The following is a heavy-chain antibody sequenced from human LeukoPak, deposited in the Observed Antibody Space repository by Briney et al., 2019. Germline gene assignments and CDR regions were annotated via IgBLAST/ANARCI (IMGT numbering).Heavy chain of an antibody. Sequence: GGSLRLSCAASGFTFSSYAMSWVRQAPGKGLEWVSAISPSGSTTYYTDSVKGRFTISRDNSKNTLYLQMNSLRAEDTAVYYCAREENDFWSGYYRDGWFDPWGQGTLVTVSS. D-gene: IGHD3-3*01. CDR2: ISPSGSTT. CDR3: AREENDFWSGYYRDGWFDP. CDR1: GFTFSSYA. V-gene: IGHV3-23*01. J-gene: IGHJ5*02.